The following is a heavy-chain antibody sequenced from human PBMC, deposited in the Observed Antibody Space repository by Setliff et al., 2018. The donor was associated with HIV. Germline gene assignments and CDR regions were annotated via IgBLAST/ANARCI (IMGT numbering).Heavy chain of an antibody. CDR2: INHSGST. Sequence: NPSETLSLTCAVYGESFSGYYWTWIRQSPGKGLEWIGEINHSGSTNYNPSLKSRVTISVDTSKNRFSLKLNSLTAADTAIYYCARARSHYDSSGYYGYNFYYMDVWGKGTTVTVSS. V-gene: IGHV4-34*01. J-gene: IGHJ6*03. D-gene: IGHD3-22*01. CDR3: ARARSHYDSSGYYGYNFYYMDV. CDR1: GESFSGYY.